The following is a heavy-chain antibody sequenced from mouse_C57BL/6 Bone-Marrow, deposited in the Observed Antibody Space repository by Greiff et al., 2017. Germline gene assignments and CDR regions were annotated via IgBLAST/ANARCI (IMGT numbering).Heavy chain of an antibody. CDR2: IDPSDSYT. V-gene: IGHV1-50*01. Sequence: QVQLQQPGAELVKPGASVKLSCKASGYTFTSYWMQWVKQRPGQGLEWIGEIDPSDSYTNYNQKFKGKATLTVDTSSSTAYMQLSSLTSEDSAVYYCARRPSIYYYGSSSYFDVWGTGTTVTVSS. CDR3: ARRPSIYYYGSSSYFDV. D-gene: IGHD1-1*01. CDR1: GYTFTSYW. J-gene: IGHJ1*03.